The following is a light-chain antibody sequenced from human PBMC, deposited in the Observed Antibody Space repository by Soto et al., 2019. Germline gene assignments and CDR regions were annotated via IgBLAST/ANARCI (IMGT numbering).Light chain of an antibody. CDR1: QGISNF. J-gene: IGKJ1*01. CDR2: AAS. V-gene: IGKV1-27*01. CDR3: QKYNSAPRT. Sequence: DIQMTQSPSSLSASVGDRVTITCRASQGISNFLAWYQQKPGRVPKLLIYAASTLQSGVPSRFSGRGSGTDFTLTISSLQPEDVATYYCQKYNSAPRTFGQGTKVDIK.